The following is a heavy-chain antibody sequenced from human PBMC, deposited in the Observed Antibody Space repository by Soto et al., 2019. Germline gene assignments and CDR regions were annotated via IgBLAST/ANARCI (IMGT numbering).Heavy chain of an antibody. CDR3: AREKGGSSSFDY. V-gene: IGHV3-66*01. D-gene: IGHD6-6*01. J-gene: IGHJ4*02. CDR2: IYSGGST. CDR1: GFTVSSNY. Sequence: GGSLRLSCAASGFTVSSNYMSWVRQAPGKGLEWVSVIYSGGSTYYADSVKGRFTISRDNSKNTLYLQMNSLRAEDTAVYYCAREKGGSSSFDYWGQGTLVTVSS.